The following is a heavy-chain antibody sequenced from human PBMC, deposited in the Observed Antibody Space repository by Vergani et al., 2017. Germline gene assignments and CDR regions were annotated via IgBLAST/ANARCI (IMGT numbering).Heavy chain of an antibody. V-gene: IGHV1-69*11. Sequence: QVQLVQSGAEVKKPGSSVKVSCKASGGTFSSYAISWVRQAPGQRLEWMGWINAGNGNTKYSQKFQGRVTITADESTSTAYMELSSLRSEDTAVYYCARLGGYCSGGSCFDYWGQGTLVTVSS. CDR2: INAGNGNT. D-gene: IGHD2-15*01. CDR3: ARLGGYCSGGSCFDY. CDR1: GGTFSSYA. J-gene: IGHJ4*02.